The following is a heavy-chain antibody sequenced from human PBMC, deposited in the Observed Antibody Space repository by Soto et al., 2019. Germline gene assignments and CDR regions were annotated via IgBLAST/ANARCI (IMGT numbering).Heavy chain of an antibody. CDR2: ISAGGDRT. CDR1: GFTFSHYP. V-gene: IGHV3-23*01. CDR3: ARQV. Sequence: EVQVSESGGGLVQPGGSLRLSCATSGFTFSHYPMNWVRQAPGKGLEWVSGISAGGDRTYYADSVKGRFTIFRDNSKNSVSLQMNSLRVEDTAVYYCARQVWGQGTLVTVSS. J-gene: IGHJ4*02.